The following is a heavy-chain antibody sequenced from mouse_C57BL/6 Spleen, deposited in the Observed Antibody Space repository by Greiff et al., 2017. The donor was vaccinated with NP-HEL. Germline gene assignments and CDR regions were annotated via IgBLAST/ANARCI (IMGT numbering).Heavy chain of an antibody. CDR1: GFSLTSYG. D-gene: IGHD2-1*01. V-gene: IGHV2-9*01. CDR2: IWGGGST. J-gene: IGHJ3*01. Sequence: VQRVESGPGLVAPSQCLSIPCTVSGFSLTSYGVAWVRQPPGKGLEWLGVIWGGGSTNYNSALMSRLSISKDNSKSQVYLKMNSLRTDDTAMYYCAKHEDYGNYFAYWGQGTLVTVSA. CDR3: AKHEDYGNYFAY.